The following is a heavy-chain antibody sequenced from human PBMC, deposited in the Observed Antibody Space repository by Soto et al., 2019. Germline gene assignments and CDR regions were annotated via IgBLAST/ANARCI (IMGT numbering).Heavy chain of an antibody. J-gene: IGHJ4*02. CDR3: ATDLVGAVAATAY. Sequence: EVQLVESGGGLVQPGGSLRLSCAASGFSVSSNYMTWVRQPPGKGLEWVSVIYGGGTTYYADSVKGRFTSSRHNSKNTLYLQMNSLRAEDTAMYYCATDLVGAVAATAYWGQGTLVSVSS. CDR2: IYGGGTT. CDR1: GFSVSSNY. D-gene: IGHD6-19*01. V-gene: IGHV3-53*04.